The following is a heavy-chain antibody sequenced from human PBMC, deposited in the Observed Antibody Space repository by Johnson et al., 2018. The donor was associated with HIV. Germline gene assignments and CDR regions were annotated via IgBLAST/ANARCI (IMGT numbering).Heavy chain of an antibody. J-gene: IGHJ3*02. CDR3: ARASDAYCRADCYGDGFQI. D-gene: IGHD2-21*02. V-gene: IGHV3-11*01. CDR2: ISSSGSTI. CDR1: GFTFSDYY. Sequence: QVQLVESGGGLVKPGGSLRLSCAASGFTFSDYYMSWIRQAPGKGLEWVSYISSSGSTIYYADSVKGRFTISRDNFKNTLYLQMNSLRAEDTAVYYCARASDAYCRADCYGDGFQISDQWTKVIVSS.